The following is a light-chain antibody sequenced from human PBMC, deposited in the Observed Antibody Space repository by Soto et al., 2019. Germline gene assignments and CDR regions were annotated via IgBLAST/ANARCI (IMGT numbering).Light chain of an antibody. V-gene: IGKV3-15*01. CDR3: LQYDNWPRT. CDR2: GAS. J-gene: IGKJ2*01. CDR1: QSVSSN. Sequence: EIVMTHSPATLSVSPWEIATLSCRASQSVSSNLAWYQQKPGQAPRLLIYGASTRATGIPARFSGSGSGTEFTLTISSLRSEDSALYYCLQYDNWPRTFGQGTKVDIK.